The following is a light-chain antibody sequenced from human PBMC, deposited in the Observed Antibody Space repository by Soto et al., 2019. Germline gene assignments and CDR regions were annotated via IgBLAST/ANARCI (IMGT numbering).Light chain of an antibody. V-gene: IGLV2-8*01. J-gene: IGLJ1*01. Sequence: QSVLTQPPSASGSPGQSVAISCTGTSSDVGGYNYVSWYQQHPGKAPNLMIYEVNKRPSGVPDRFSGSKSGNTASLTVSGLQAEDEADYSCSSYAGSSNVFGTGTKVTVL. CDR1: SSDVGGYNY. CDR2: EVN. CDR3: SSYAGSSNV.